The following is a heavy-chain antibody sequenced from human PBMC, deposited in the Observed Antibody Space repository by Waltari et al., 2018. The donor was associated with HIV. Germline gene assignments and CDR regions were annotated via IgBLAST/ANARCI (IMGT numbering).Heavy chain of an antibody. CDR3: AKAVMETAVSSPVDC. CDR2: MSASGVTT. Sequence: EVQLVESGGGLVQPGGSLRLSCTASGFTFNNFAMSWVRQAPGKGLEWVSVMSASGVTTYYADSVKGRFTVSRDNFKNTVYLQMNSLRAGDTAIYYCAKAVMETAVSSPVDCWGQGALVTVSS. V-gene: IGHV3-23*04. D-gene: IGHD5-18*01. J-gene: IGHJ4*02. CDR1: GFTFNNFA.